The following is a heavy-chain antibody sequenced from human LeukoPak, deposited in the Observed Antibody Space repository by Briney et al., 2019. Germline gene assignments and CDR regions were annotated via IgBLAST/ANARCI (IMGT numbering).Heavy chain of an antibody. J-gene: IGHJ4*02. CDR1: GFTFSSYS. Sequence: GGSLRLSCAASGFTFSSYSMNWVRQAPGKGLEWVSSISSSSSYIYYADSMKGRFTISRDNAKTSLYLQMDSLRAEDTAVYWCARGPTNGQAFDYWGQGTLVSVSS. CDR2: ISSSSSYI. D-gene: IGHD2-8*01. V-gene: IGHV3-21*06. CDR3: ARGPTNGQAFDY.